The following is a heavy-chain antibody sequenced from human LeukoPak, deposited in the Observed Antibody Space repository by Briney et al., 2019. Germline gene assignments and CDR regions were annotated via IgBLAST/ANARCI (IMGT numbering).Heavy chain of an antibody. CDR3: ARVSPMQYYYGMDV. D-gene: IGHD2-2*01. V-gene: IGHV4-31*03. CDR1: VGSTIRGGYY. CDR2: IYYTGST. Sequence: PSEALSLTCTVSVGSTIRGGYYWSWIRQCPGKGLEWIGYIYYTGSTYYTPSLKSRVTISIDTANNQFSLKLTSVTAADTAVYYCARVSPMQYYYGMDVWGQGTTVTVSS. J-gene: IGHJ6*02.